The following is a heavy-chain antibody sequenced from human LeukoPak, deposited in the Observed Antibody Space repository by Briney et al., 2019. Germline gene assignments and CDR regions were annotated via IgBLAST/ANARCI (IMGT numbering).Heavy chain of an antibody. Sequence: GGSLRLSCAASGFTFDDYAMHWVRQAPGKGLEWVSGISWNSGSIGYADSVKGRFTISRDNSKNTLYLQMNSLRAEDTAVYYCARAGGCSSTSCYDRNYFDYWGQGTLVTVSS. V-gene: IGHV3-9*01. CDR2: ISWNSGSI. CDR3: ARAGGCSSTSCYDRNYFDY. J-gene: IGHJ4*02. D-gene: IGHD2-2*01. CDR1: GFTFDDYA.